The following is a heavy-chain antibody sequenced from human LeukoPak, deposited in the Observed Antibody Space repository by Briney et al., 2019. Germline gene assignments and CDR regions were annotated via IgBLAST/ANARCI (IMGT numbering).Heavy chain of an antibody. CDR2: INPNNGGT. CDR1: GYTFTGYY. Sequence: GASVKVSCKASGYTFTGYYMHWVRQAPGQGLEWMGWINPNNGGTNYAQKLQGRVTMTRDTSTSTVYMELSRLTSDDTAVYYCARGRGTTSSNFDYWGQGNLDTVSS. D-gene: IGHD2-2*01. V-gene: IGHV1-2*02. CDR3: ARGRGTTSSNFDY. J-gene: IGHJ4*02.